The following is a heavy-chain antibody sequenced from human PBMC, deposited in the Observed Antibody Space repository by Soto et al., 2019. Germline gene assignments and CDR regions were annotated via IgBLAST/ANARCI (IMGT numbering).Heavy chain of an antibody. CDR2: IDPSDSYT. Sequence: GESLEISCKGSGYSFTSYWISWVRQMPGKGLEWMGMIDPSDSYTNYSPSFQGHVTISADKSISTAYLQWSSLKASDTAMYYCARQGHGITIFGVVIEADAFDVWGQGTMVTVS. CDR1: GYSFTSYW. V-gene: IGHV5-10-1*01. J-gene: IGHJ3*01. D-gene: IGHD3-3*01. CDR3: ARQGHGITIFGVVIEADAFDV.